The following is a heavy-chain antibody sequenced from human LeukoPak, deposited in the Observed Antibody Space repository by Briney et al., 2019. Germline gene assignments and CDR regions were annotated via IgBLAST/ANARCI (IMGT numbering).Heavy chain of an antibody. J-gene: IGHJ4*02. V-gene: IGHV3-11*06. CDR2: ISGSSDYT. CDR1: GFNFRDSY. Sequence: GGSLRLSCAASGFNFRDSYMSWIRQAPGKGLEWVSYISGSSDYTNYADSAKRRLTISRDNAKNSLYLQTDSLRADDTAVYYCARVARYSPMYWGQGALVTVSS. CDR3: ARVARYSPMY. D-gene: IGHD5-18*01.